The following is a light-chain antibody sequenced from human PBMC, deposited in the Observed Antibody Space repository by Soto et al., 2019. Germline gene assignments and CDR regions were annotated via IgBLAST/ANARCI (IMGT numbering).Light chain of an antibody. J-gene: IGKJ1*01. CDR1: QSISSW. Sequence: DIQMTQSPSTLSASVGDRVTITCRASQSISSWLAWYQQKPGKAPKLLIYDASSLESGVPSRFGGSGSGSEFTLGVSRLQPDYLAPYDYQPYNSYETFGQGTKVVVK. CDR2: DAS. V-gene: IGKV1-5*01. CDR3: QPYNSYET.